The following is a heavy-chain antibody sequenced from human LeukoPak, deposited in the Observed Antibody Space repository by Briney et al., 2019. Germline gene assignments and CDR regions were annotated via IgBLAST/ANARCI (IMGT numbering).Heavy chain of an antibody. D-gene: IGHD6-25*01. J-gene: IGHJ3*02. CDR1: GYTFTGYY. CDR3: ARDRGGSGYGTNDAFDI. V-gene: IGHV1-2*02. CDR2: INPNSGGT. Sequence: ASVKVSCKASGYTFTGYYMHWVRQAPGQGLEWMGWINPNSGGTNYAQKFQGRVTMTRDTSISTAYMELSRLRSDDTAVYYCARDRGGSGYGTNDAFDIWGQGTMVTVSS.